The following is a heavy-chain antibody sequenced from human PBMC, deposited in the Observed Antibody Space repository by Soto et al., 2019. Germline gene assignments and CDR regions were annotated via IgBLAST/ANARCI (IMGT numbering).Heavy chain of an antibody. CDR1: SGSISSTNW. CDR2: IYHGGST. Sequence: QVQLQESGPGLVKPSGTLSLTCAVSSGSISSTNWWSWVRQPPGKGLEWIGEIYHGGSTNYNPSLKSRVTISVDKSKNYFSLGLSSVTAADTAVYYCARGSRYCSGGTCYRDLDVWGKGTTVTVSS. J-gene: IGHJ6*04. V-gene: IGHV4-4*02. CDR3: ARGSRYCSGGTCYRDLDV. D-gene: IGHD2-15*01.